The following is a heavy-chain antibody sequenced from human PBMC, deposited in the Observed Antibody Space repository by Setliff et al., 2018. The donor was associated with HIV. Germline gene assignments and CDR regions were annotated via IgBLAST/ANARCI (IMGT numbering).Heavy chain of an antibody. V-gene: IGHV4-59*11. CDR3: ARGRSCSSSSCYLVYYYYYGMDV. J-gene: IGHJ6*02. D-gene: IGHD2-2*01. CDR2: IYYTGIP. CDR1: GGSISSHY. Sequence: SETLSLTCTVSGGSISSHYWSWIRQPPGKGLEWVGLIYYTGIPTYNPSLSSRVTISVDTSKNQFSLRLSSVTAADTAVYYCARGRSCSSSSCYLVYYYYYGMDVWGHGSTVTVSS.